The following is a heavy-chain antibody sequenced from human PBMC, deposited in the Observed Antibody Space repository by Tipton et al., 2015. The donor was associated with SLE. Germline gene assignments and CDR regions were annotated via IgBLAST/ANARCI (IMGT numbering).Heavy chain of an antibody. J-gene: IGHJ5*02. CDR2: IYSRGST. V-gene: IGHV4-61*02. CDR3: ARGGTVFGVVLNWFDP. CDR1: GGSISSGSYY. Sequence: TLSLTCTVSGGSISSGSYYWIWIRQPAGKGLEWIGRIYSRGSTNYNPSLRSRVSISLDTSKNQFSLELSSVTAADTAVYYCARGGTVFGVVLNWFDPWGQGTLVTVSS. D-gene: IGHD3-3*01.